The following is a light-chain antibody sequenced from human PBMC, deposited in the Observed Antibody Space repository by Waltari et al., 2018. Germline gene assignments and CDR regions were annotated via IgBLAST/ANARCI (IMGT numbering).Light chain of an antibody. V-gene: IGLV2-23*02. J-gene: IGLJ3*02. CDR1: SSAFGIRNL. Sequence: QSALTQPASVSGSPGQSITISCTGTSSAFGIRNLVSWYQQHPGKAPKLIIYEATERPSGVSNRFSGSKSGNTASLTISGLQADDEADYYYCACAGSSPFNWVFGGGTKLIVL. CDR3: CACAGSSPFNWV. CDR2: EAT.